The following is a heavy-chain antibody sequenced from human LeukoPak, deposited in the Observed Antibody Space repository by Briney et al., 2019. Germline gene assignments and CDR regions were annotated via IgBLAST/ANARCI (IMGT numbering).Heavy chain of an antibody. CDR3: AKDTGSLDY. Sequence: GGSLRLSCAASGYTFTSYYMSWVRQAPGKGLEWVAKINQEGSEKYYADSLKGRFTITRDNAKNSLYLQMNSLRAVDTAVYYCAKDTGSLDYWGQGTLVTVSS. CDR1: GYTFTSYY. V-gene: IGHV3-7*01. CDR2: INQEGSEK. D-gene: IGHD4-17*01. J-gene: IGHJ4*02.